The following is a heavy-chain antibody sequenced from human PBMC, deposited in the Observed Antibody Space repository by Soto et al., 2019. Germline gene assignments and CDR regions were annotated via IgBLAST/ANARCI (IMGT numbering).Heavy chain of an antibody. V-gene: IGHV3-64*01. CDR3: ASGDRYDFWSGYYIN. J-gene: IGHJ4*02. CDR2: ISSNGGST. Sequence: EVQLVESGGGLVQPGRSLRLSCAASGFTFSSYAMHWVRQAPGKGLEYVSAISSNGGSTYYANSVKGRFTISRDNPKNTLYLQMGSLRAEDMAVYYCASGDRYDFWSGYYINWGQGTLVTVSS. CDR1: GFTFSSYA. D-gene: IGHD3-3*01.